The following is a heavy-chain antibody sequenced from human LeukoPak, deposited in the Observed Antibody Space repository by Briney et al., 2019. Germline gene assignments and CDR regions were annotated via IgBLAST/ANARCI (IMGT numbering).Heavy chain of an antibody. V-gene: IGHV3-21*01. CDR1: GFTFSSYS. CDR3: ARDLGRYTADY. Sequence: GGSLRLSCAASGFTFSSYSMNWVRQAPGRGRGWVSFISSRSSYIYYADSVKGRLTISSNNAKNSLYLQMNSLRAEHTAVYYCARDLGRYTADYWGQGTLVTVSS. D-gene: IGHD1-26*01. J-gene: IGHJ4*02. CDR2: ISSRSSYI.